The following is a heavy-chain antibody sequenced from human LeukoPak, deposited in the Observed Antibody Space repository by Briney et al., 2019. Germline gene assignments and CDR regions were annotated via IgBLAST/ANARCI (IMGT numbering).Heavy chain of an antibody. D-gene: IGHD5-18*01. CDR2: INSDGSST. CDR1: GFTFSSSW. V-gene: IGHV3-74*01. CDR3: ARSRYSYGYISYGMDV. J-gene: IGHJ6*02. Sequence: GGSLRLSCAASGFTFSSSWMHWVRQAPGKGLVWVSHINSDGSSTTYADSVKGRFTISRDNAKSTLYLQMSSLRAEDTAVYYCARSRYSYGYISYGMDVWGQGTTVTVS.